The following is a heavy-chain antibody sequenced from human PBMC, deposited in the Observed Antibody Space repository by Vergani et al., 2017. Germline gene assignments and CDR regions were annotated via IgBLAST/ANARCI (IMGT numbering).Heavy chain of an antibody. Sequence: QVTLKESGPVLVKPTETLTLTCTVSGFSLSNARMGVRWIRQPPGKALEWLAHIFSNDEKSYSTSLKSRLTISKDTSKSQVVLTMTNMDPVDTATYYCARMYSSSWYRWFDPWGQGTLVTVSS. V-gene: IGHV2-26*01. CDR3: ARMYSSSWYRWFDP. J-gene: IGHJ5*02. CDR2: IFSNDEK. D-gene: IGHD6-13*01. CDR1: GFSLSNARMG.